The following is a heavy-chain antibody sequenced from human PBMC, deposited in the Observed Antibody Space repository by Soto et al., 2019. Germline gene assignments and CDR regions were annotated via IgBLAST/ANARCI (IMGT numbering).Heavy chain of an antibody. CDR2: VYWDDDK. Sequence: GPTLVNPTQTLTLTCTFSGFSLTSTGVGVACIRQPPGKALEWLALVYWDDDKRYSPSLKNRLTITKDTSKNQVVLTMTNTAPVDTAPYYCAVVIEFRSSPYFYPGGQGTLV. J-gene: IGHJ5*02. CDR1: GFSLTSTGVG. V-gene: IGHV2-5*02. D-gene: IGHD6-6*01. CDR3: AVVIEFRSSPYFYP.